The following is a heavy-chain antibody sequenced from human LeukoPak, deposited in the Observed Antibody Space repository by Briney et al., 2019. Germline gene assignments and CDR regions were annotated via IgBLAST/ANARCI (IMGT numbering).Heavy chain of an antibody. CDR2: IRSDSGNT. CDR1: GYAFTQYF. CDR3: ARDLSSTPNWELDY. D-gene: IGHD1-26*01. J-gene: IGHJ4*02. V-gene: IGHV1-2*06. Sequence: ASVKLSCKASGYAFTQYFIHWVRQPPGQGLEWMGRIRSDSGNTEYAQRFQGRVTMTRDTSITTVYMELHSLTFDDAAVYYCARDLSSTPNWELDYWGQGALVTVSS.